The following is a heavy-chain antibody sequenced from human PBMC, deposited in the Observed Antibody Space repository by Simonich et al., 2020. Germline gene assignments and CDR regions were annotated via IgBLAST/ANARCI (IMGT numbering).Heavy chain of an antibody. D-gene: IGHD2-15*01. Sequence: QVQLQESGPGLVKPSETLSLTCTVSGGSISSYYWSWIRQPPGKGLEWIGYISYSGSTNYNPSLKSRVTISVDTSKNQFSLKLSSVTAADTAVYYCARGGLYFDYWGQGTLVTVSS. CDR3: ARGGLYFDY. J-gene: IGHJ4*02. CDR2: ISYSGST. CDR1: GGSISSYY. V-gene: IGHV4-59*01.